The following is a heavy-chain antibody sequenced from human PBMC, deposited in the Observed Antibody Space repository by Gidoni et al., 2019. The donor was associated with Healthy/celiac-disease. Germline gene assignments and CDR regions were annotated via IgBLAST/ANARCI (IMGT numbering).Heavy chain of an antibody. CDR2: IWYDGSNK. Sequence: QVQLVESGGGVVQPGRSLRLSCAASGFTFSSYGMHWVRQAPGKGLEWVAGIWYDGSNKYYADSVKGRFTISRDNSKNTLYLQMNSLRAEDTAVYYCARDGRSDDFWSGYYFDYYYYYMDVWGKGTTVTVSS. D-gene: IGHD3-3*01. J-gene: IGHJ6*03. V-gene: IGHV3-33*01. CDR1: GFTFSSYG. CDR3: ARDGRSDDFWSGYYFDYYYYYMDV.